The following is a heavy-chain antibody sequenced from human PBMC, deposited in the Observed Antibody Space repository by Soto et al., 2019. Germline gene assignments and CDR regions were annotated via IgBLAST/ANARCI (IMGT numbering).Heavy chain of an antibody. CDR3: VRHAQWIIRAY. Sequence: TLSHTCTVSGGSIRSGGYSWSWIRQPPGKGLEWIGYIYHSGSTYYNPSLKSRVTLFVDTSKNQFSLKLSSVTAADTAVYYCVRHAQWIIRAYWGQGSLVTVSS. V-gene: IGHV4-30-2*03. CDR1: GGSIRSGGYS. J-gene: IGHJ4*02. CDR2: IYHSGST. D-gene: IGHD5-12*01.